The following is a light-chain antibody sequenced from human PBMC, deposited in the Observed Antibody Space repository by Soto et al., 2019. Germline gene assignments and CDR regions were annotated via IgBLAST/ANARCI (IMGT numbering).Light chain of an antibody. Sequence: EIVLTQSPGTLSLSPGERATLSCRASQSVSSSYLAWYQQKPGQAPRLLIYGASSRSTGMPDRFSGSGSGTDFTLTISRLEPEDFAVYYCQQYGSSHPFTFGPGTKVDIK. CDR1: QSVSSSY. J-gene: IGKJ3*01. V-gene: IGKV3-20*01. CDR3: QQYGSSHPFT. CDR2: GAS.